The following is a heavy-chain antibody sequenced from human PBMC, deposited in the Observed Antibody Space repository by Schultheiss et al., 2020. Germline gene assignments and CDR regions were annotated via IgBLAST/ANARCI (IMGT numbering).Heavy chain of an antibody. V-gene: IGHV5-51*01. CDR3: VSHYYDSSGYFDY. J-gene: IGHJ4*02. D-gene: IGHD3-22*01. CDR2: IYPGDSDT. Sequence: GESLKISCKGSGYSFTSYWIGWVRQMPGKGLEWMGIIYPGDSDTRYSPSFQGQVTISADKSISTAYLQWSSLKASDTAMYYCVSHYYDSSGYFDYWGQGTRVTVYS. CDR1: GYSFTSYW.